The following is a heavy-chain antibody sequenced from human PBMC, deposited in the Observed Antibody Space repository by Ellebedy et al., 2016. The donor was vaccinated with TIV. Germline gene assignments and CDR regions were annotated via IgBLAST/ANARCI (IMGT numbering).Heavy chain of an antibody. D-gene: IGHD1-26*01. Sequence: GESLKISCVASGFTFSSYGMHWVRQAPGKGLEWVAVISYDGNKKYYADSVQGRFTISRDSSKNALYLQMNSLRPEDTAVYFCARDMSPGWEIAAVPLGMDVWGQGTTVIVSS. V-gene: IGHV3-30*03. J-gene: IGHJ6*02. CDR3: ARDMSPGWEIAAVPLGMDV. CDR1: GFTFSSYG. CDR2: ISYDGNKK.